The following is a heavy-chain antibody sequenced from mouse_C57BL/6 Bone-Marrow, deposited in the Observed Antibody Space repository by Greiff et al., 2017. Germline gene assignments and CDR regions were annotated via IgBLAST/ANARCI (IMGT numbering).Heavy chain of an antibody. V-gene: IGHV1-81*01. J-gene: IGHJ3*01. CDR3: SRLVALLWLLRSWFSY. Sequence: QVKLQQSGAELVRPGASVKLSCKASGYTFTSYGISWVKQRTGQGLEWIGEIYPRSGNTYYNEKFKGKATLTADKSSSTAYMELRSLTSEYSAVYFCSRLVALLWLLRSWFSYWGQGTLVTGSS. CDR2: IYPRSGNT. D-gene: IGHD2-1*01. CDR1: GYTFTSYG.